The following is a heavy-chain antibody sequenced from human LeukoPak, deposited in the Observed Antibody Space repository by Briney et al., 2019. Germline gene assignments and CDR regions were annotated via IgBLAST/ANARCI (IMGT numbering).Heavy chain of an antibody. V-gene: IGHV1-2*04. D-gene: IGHD2-15*01. J-gene: IGHJ4*02. CDR1: GYTFTSYG. Sequence: ASVKVSCKASGYTFTSYGIIWVRQAPGQGLQWMGWTNPSSGDTNYAQRFQGWVTMTSDTSISTAYMELSSLSSADTAVYYCARDPGTPFDSWGQGTQVSVSS. CDR3: ARDPGTPFDS. CDR2: TNPSSGDT.